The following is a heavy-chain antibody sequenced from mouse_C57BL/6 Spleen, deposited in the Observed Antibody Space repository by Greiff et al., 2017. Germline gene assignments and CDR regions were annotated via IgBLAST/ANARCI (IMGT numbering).Heavy chain of an antibody. CDR1: GYTFTSYW. CDR2: IHPSDSDT. CDR3: AMAYSNRWYFEG. J-gene: IGHJ1*03. Sequence: VQLQQPGAELVKPGASVKVSCKASGYTFTSYWMHWVKQRPGQGLEWIGRIHPSDSDTNYNQKFTGKATLTVSKSSSTAYMQLSSLTSEDAAVYYCAMAYSNRWYFEGWGTGTTVTVSS. D-gene: IGHD2-5*01. V-gene: IGHV1-74*01.